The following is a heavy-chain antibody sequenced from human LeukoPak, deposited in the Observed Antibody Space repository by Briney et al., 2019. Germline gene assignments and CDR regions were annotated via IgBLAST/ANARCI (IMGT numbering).Heavy chain of an antibody. CDR1: GYTFTGYY. J-gene: IGHJ6*03. CDR3: ARSSGYYSSLFYMHV. D-gene: IGHD3-22*01. V-gene: IGHV1-2*02. CDR2: INPNSGGT. Sequence: ASVKVSCKASGYTFTGYYMHWVRQAPGQGLEWMGWINPNSGGTNYAQKFQGRVTMTRDTSISTVYMELSSLRSEDTAVYYCARSSGYYSSLFYMHVWGKGTTVTVSS.